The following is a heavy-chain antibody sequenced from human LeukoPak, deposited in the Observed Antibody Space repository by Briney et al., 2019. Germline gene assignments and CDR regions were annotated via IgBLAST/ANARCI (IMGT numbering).Heavy chain of an antibody. CDR2: IYYSGST. J-gene: IGHJ5*02. CDR1: GGSISSSSYY. V-gene: IGHV4-39*01. D-gene: IGHD3-3*01. CDR3: ARSQYYDFWSGYGNWFDP. Sequence: ASETLSLTCTVSGGSISSSSYYWGWIRQPPGKGLEWIGSIYYSGSTYYNPSLKSLVTISVDTSKNQFSLMLSSVTAADTAVYYCARSQYYDFWSGYGNWFDPWGQGTLVTVSS.